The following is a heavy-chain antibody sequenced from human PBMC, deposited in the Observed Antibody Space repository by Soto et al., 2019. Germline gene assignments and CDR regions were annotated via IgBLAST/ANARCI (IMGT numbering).Heavy chain of an antibody. CDR1: GGSISSGGYS. J-gene: IGHJ6*03. D-gene: IGHD2-2*01. Sequence: SETLSLTCAVSGGSISSGGYSWSWIRQPPGKGLEWIGYIYHSGSTYYNPSLKSRVTISVDKSKNQFSLKLSSVTAADTAVYYCAREGSIVVVPAAMRHYYYYMDVWGKGTMVTVSS. CDR2: IYHSGST. V-gene: IGHV4-30-2*01. CDR3: AREGSIVVVPAAMRHYYYYMDV.